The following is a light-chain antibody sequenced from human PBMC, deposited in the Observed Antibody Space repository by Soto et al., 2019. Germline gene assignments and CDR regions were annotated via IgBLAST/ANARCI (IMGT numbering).Light chain of an antibody. J-gene: IGKJ1*01. CDR1: QSIRVW. V-gene: IGKV1-5*03. CDR3: QQYITYPT. CDR2: KAS. Sequence: DIQMTQSPSTLSASVGDRVTITCRSSQSIRVWLAWYQQKPGEAPKLLMYKASNLQSGVPSRFSGSGSGTEFTLTINNLQPDDFASYYCQQYITYPTFGQGTKVEIK.